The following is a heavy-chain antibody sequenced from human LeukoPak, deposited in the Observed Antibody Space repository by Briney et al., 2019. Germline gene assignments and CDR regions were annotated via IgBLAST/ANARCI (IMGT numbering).Heavy chain of an antibody. V-gene: IGHV1-69*05. CDR3: ARGRKYYYARAFDI. CDR1: GGTFSSYA. CDR2: IIPIFGTA. Sequence: ASVKVSCKASGGTFSSYAISWVRQAPGQGLEWMGRIIPIFGTANYAQKFQGRVTMTRNTSISTAYMELSSLRSEDTAVYYCARGRKYYYARAFDIWGQGTMVTVSS. D-gene: IGHD3-22*01. J-gene: IGHJ3*02.